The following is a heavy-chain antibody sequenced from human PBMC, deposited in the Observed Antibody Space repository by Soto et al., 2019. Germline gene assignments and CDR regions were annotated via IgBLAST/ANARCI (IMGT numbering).Heavy chain of an antibody. J-gene: IGHJ6*02. V-gene: IGHV1-69*13. CDR1: GGTFSSYA. CDR2: IIPIFGTA. D-gene: IGHD5-18*01. Sequence: SVQVSCKASGGTFSSYAISWVRQAPGQGLEWMGGIIPIFGTANYAQKFQSRVTITADESTSTAYMELSSLRSEDTAVYYCARDGGYSYVDYYYGMDVWGQGTTVTVSS. CDR3: ARDGGYSYVDYYYGMDV.